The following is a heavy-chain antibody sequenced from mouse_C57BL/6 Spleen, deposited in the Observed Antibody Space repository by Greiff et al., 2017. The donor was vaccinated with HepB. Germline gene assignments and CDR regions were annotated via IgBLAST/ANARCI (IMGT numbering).Heavy chain of an antibody. Sequence: DVHLVESGGGLVQPKGSLKLSCAASGFSFNTYAMNWVRQAPGKGLEWVARIRSKSNNYATYYADSVKDRFTISRDDSESMLYLQMNNLKTEDTAMYYCVRHNYGYFDVWGTGTTVTVSS. CDR1: GFSFNTYA. CDR2: IRSKSNNYAT. V-gene: IGHV10-1*01. CDR3: VRHNYGYFDV. J-gene: IGHJ1*03.